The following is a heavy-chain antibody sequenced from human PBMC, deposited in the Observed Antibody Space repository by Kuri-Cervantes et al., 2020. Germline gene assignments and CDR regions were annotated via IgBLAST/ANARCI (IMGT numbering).Heavy chain of an antibody. D-gene: IGHD3-10*01. J-gene: IGHJ3*02. CDR3: ATASWFGDSDAFDI. CDR1: GYTFTSYG. CDR2: ISAYNGNT. V-gene: IGHV1-18*01. Sequence: ASVKVSCKASGYTFTSYGISWVRQAPGQGLEWMGWISAYNGNTNYAQKLQGRVTMTEDTSTDTAYMELSSLRSEDTAVYYCATASWFGDSDAFDIWGQGTMVTVSS.